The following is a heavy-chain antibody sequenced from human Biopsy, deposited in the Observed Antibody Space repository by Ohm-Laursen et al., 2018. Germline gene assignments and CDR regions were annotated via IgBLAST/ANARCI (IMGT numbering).Heavy chain of an antibody. V-gene: IGHV1-69*04. CDR3: ARGGSGSGYYGMDV. CDR1: GDTFNKYG. Sequence: SSVKVSCKASGDTFNKYGIFWVRQAPGQGLEWTGRIIPIVDIVNYAQRFQGRVTMTADKSTSTAYLDLSSLISEDTAVYYCARGGSGSGYYGMDVWGQGTTVTVSS. J-gene: IGHJ6*02. CDR2: IIPIVDIV. D-gene: IGHD3-10*01.